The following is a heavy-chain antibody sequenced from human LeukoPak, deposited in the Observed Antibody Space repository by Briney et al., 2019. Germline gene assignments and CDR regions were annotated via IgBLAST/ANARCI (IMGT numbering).Heavy chain of an antibody. J-gene: IGHJ5*02. Sequence: GGSLRLSCAASGFTFSSYAMSWVRQAPGKGLEWVSAISGSGGSTYYADSVKGRFTISRDNSKNTLYLQMNSLRAEDTAVYYCATAEGDYDILTGSTPPPFDPWGQGTLATVSS. CDR1: GFTFSSYA. CDR2: ISGSGGST. D-gene: IGHD3-9*01. CDR3: ATAEGDYDILTGSTPPPFDP. V-gene: IGHV3-23*01.